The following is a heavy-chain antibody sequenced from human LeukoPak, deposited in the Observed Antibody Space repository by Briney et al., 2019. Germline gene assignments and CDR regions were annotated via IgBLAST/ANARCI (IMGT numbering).Heavy chain of an antibody. J-gene: IGHJ6*03. CDR2: IYTSGST. CDR1: GGSITSYY. V-gene: IGHV4-4*07. CDR3: AREIVVVPAALKFYYMDV. D-gene: IGHD2-2*01. Sequence: SETLSLTCTVSGGSITSYYWSWIRQPAGKGLEWIGHIYTSGSTNYNPSLMSRVTMSVDTSKNQFSLKLSSVTAADTAVYYCAREIVVVPAALKFYYMDVWGKGTTVTISS.